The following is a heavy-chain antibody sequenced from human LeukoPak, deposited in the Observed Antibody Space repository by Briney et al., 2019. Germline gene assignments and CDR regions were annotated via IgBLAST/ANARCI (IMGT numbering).Heavy chain of an antibody. CDR1: GGSISSYY. Sequence: SETLSLTCTVSGGSISSYYWSWIRQPPGKGLEWIGYIYYSGSTNYNPSLKSRVTISVDTSKNQFSLKLSSVTAADTAVYYCARDYYDSSGYHRDAFDIWGQGTMVTVSS. D-gene: IGHD3-22*01. CDR2: IYYSGST. J-gene: IGHJ3*02. CDR3: ARDYYDSSGYHRDAFDI. V-gene: IGHV4-59*01.